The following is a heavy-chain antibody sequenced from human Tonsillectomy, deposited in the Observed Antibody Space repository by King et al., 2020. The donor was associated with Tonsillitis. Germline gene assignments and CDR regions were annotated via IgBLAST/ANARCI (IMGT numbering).Heavy chain of an antibody. D-gene: IGHD2-15*01. Sequence: QLVQSGAEVKKPGASVKVSCKASGYTFTGYYMHWVRQAPGQGLEWMGWINPNSGGTNYAQKFQGRVTMTRDTSISTAYMERSRLRSDDTAVYYCARGPRGYCSGGSCPDYWGQGTLVTVSS. V-gene: IGHV1-2*02. CDR1: GYTFTGYY. CDR2: INPNSGGT. J-gene: IGHJ4*02. CDR3: ARGPRGYCSGGSCPDY.